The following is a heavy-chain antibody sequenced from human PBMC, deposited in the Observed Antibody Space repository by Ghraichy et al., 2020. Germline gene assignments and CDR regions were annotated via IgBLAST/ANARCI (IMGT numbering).Heavy chain of an antibody. D-gene: IGHD3-22*01. Sequence: SVKVSCKASGGTFSSYNINWMRQAPGQGLEWMGGIIPFSGTADYAQKFQGRVTIIADTSTTTAYMELSSLRSEDTAVYYCARLSGDSTSYWSSGYFGMDVWGQGTTVIVSS. CDR1: GGTFSSYN. V-gene: IGHV1-69*06. J-gene: IGHJ6*02. CDR3: ARLSGDSTSYWSSGYFGMDV. CDR2: IIPFSGTA.